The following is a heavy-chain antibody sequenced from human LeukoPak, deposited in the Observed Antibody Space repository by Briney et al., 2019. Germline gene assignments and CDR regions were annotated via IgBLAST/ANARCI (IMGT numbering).Heavy chain of an antibody. CDR3: ARGVRSGYDEGVWIAVAGTGYFDY. Sequence: PSQNLSLTCTVSGGSISSGGYYWSWIRQHPGKGLEWIGYIYYSGSTYYNPSLKSRVTISVDTSKNQFSLKLSSVTAADTAVYYCARGVRSGYDEGVWIAVAGTGYFDYWGQGTLVTVSS. CDR1: GGSISSGGYY. D-gene: IGHD6-19*01. CDR2: IYYSGST. V-gene: IGHV4-31*03. J-gene: IGHJ4*02.